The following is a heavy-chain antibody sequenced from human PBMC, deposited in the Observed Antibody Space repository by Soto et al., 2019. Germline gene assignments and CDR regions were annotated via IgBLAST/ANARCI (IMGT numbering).Heavy chain of an antibody. CDR1: GFTFSSYA. CDR2: ISYDGSNK. V-gene: IGHV3-30-3*01. CDR3: ARAPQPSDYYGMDV. D-gene: IGHD2-2*01. J-gene: IGHJ6*02. Sequence: GGSLRLSCAASGFTFSSYAMHWVRQAPGKGLEWVAVISYDGSNKYYADSVKGRFTISRDNSKNTLYLQMNSLRAEDKAVYYCARAPQPSDYYGMDVWGQGTTVTVSS.